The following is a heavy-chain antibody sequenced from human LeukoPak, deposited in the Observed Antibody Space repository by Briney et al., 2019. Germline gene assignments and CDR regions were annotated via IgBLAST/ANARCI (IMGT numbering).Heavy chain of an antibody. Sequence: GSSVKVSCKAIGYTFNTYGIAWVRQAPGQGLEWIGWISTYKGTTNYTQKFQGRVAMTTDTSTSTAYMELRSLRSDDTAVYYCARYSSSWYHYMDVWGKGTTVTVSS. CDR3: ARYSSSWYHYMDV. CDR2: ISTYKGTT. D-gene: IGHD6-13*01. J-gene: IGHJ6*03. V-gene: IGHV1-18*04. CDR1: GYTFNTYG.